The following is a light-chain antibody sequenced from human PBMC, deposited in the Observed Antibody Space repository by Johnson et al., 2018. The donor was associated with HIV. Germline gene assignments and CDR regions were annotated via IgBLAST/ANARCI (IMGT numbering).Light chain of an antibody. CDR2: ENT. CDR3: GTWDTSLSPGGV. CDR1: SSNIGNKY. Sequence: QLVLTQPPSVSAAPGQKVTISCSGSSSNIGNKYVSWYQQLPGTAPKLLIYENTKRPSGIPDRFSGSKSGTSATLGITGLQTGDEADYYCGTWDTSLSPGGVFGSGTKVTVL. J-gene: IGLJ1*01. V-gene: IGLV1-51*02.